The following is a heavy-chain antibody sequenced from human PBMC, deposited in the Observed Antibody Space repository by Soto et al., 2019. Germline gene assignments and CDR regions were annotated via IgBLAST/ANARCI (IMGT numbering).Heavy chain of an antibody. Sequence: SETLSLTCAVYGGSFSGYYWSWIRQPPGKGLEWIGEINHSGSTNYNPSLKSRVTISVDTSKNQFSLKLSSVTAADTAVYYCARQYWGYFDYSGQGTLVTVSS. D-gene: IGHD7-27*01. J-gene: IGHJ4*02. CDR1: GGSFSGYY. CDR3: ARQYWGYFDY. CDR2: INHSGST. V-gene: IGHV4-34*01.